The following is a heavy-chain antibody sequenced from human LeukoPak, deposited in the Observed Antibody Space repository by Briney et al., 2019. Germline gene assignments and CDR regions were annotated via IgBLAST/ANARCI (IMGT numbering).Heavy chain of an antibody. CDR1: GVFISSTSYY. Sequence: AETLSLTCTVSGVFISSTSYYWRWIRQPPGRGLEGIASIYYSGTTYYNPSLKSRVTISVDTSKNQFSLKLSSVSAADTAVYYCARQISSGTQPGDWFDPWGQGTLVTVSS. V-gene: IGHV4-39*01. CDR3: ARQISSGTQPGDWFDP. D-gene: IGHD6-19*01. J-gene: IGHJ5*02. CDR2: IYYSGTT.